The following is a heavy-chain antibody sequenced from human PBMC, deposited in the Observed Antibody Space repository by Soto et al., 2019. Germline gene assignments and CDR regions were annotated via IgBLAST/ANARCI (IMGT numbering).Heavy chain of an antibody. D-gene: IGHD5-18*01. CDR3: TTEGSVEGYNYGFDC. CDR1: GFTFSNAW. J-gene: IGHJ5*01. Sequence: EVQLVESGGGLVKPGGSLRLSCTASGFTFSNAWMNWVRQAPGKGLEWVGRIKSNTDGGTIDYAAPVKGRFTISGDDSKNTLYLQMNSPKTEDTAVYYCTTEGSVEGYNYGFDCWGQGTLVTVSS. CDR2: IKSNTDGGTI. V-gene: IGHV3-15*07.